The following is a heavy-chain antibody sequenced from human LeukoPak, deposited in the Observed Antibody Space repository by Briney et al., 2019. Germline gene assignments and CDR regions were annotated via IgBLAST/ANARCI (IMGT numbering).Heavy chain of an antibody. Sequence: SETLSLTCAVYGGSFSGYYWSWIRQPPGKGLEWIGEINHSGSTNYNPSLKSRVTISVDTSKNQFSLKLSSVTAADTAVYYCARGRENESSGYPDAFDIWGQGTVVTVSS. J-gene: IGHJ3*02. CDR1: GGSFSGYY. V-gene: IGHV4-34*01. D-gene: IGHD3-22*01. CDR2: INHSGST. CDR3: ARGRENESSGYPDAFDI.